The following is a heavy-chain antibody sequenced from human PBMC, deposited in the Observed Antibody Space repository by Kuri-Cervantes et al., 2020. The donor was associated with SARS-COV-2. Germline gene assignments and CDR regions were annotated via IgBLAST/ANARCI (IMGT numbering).Heavy chain of an antibody. D-gene: IGHD2-2*01. J-gene: IGHJ3*02. CDR3: ARVRAMDM. V-gene: IGHV3-48*03. CDR1: GFAFDFYE. Sequence: AGSLRLSCLTSGFAFDFYETNWVRQAPGKGLEWLAYISPTASKIYYAYSVTGRFTISRDNAQNAVYLHMKSLRAVDTAVYYCARVRAMDMWGQGTMVTVSS. CDR2: ISPTASKI.